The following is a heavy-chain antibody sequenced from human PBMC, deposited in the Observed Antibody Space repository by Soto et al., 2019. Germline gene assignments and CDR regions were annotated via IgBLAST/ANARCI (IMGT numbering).Heavy chain of an antibody. Sequence: SVKVSCKASGYTFTGYYMHWVRQAPGQGLEWMGGINPNNGKANYAQKFQGRVTITADESTSTAYMELSSLRSEDTAVYYCARGPYSSSWTNYYYYYGMDVWGQGTTVTVSS. D-gene: IGHD6-13*01. V-gene: IGHV1-69*13. CDR2: INPNNGKA. CDR3: ARGPYSSSWTNYYYYYGMDV. CDR1: GYTFTGYY. J-gene: IGHJ6*02.